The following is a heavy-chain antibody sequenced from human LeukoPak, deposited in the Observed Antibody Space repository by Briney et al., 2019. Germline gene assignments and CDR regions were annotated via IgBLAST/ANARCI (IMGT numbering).Heavy chain of an antibody. J-gene: IGHJ4*02. CDR1: GFTFSSYA. Sequence: PGGSLRLSCAASGFTFSSYAMSWIRQAPGKGLEWVANIKEDGSEKYYVDSVEGRFTISRDNAKNSLYLQMNSLRAEDTALYYCARDPSSLRDSFDYWGQGTLVTVSS. V-gene: IGHV3-7*01. CDR2: IKEDGSEK. CDR3: ARDPSSLRDSFDY.